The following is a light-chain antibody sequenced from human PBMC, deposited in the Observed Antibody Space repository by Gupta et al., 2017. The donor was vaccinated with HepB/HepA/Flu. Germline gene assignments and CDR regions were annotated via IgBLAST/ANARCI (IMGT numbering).Light chain of an antibody. Sequence: QSALTQPASVSGSPGQSITISCTGTSSDVGSYNRVSWYQQHPGKAPKLIIYDVIKRPPRVSNRFSGSKSGNTASLTISGLQAEDEADYYCCSHAGTFYVFGTGTKVTV. V-gene: IGLV2-23*02. CDR1: SSDVGSYNR. CDR2: DVI. J-gene: IGLJ1*01. CDR3: CSHAGTFYV.